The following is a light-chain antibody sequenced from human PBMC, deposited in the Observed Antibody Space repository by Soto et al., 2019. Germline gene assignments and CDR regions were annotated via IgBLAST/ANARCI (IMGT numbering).Light chain of an antibody. CDR1: QSLSFN. J-gene: IGKJ1*01. V-gene: IGKV3-15*01. Sequence: EIVMTQSPATLSVSPGERATPSCRASQSLSFNLAWYQQKPGQAPRLLIYAASTRATGIPARFSGSGSGTEFTLTISSLQSEDFAVYYCQQYYRWPQTLGQGTKVDI. CDR2: AAS. CDR3: QQYYRWPQT.